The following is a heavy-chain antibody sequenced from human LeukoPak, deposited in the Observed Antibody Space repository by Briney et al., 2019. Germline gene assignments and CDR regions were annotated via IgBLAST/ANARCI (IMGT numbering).Heavy chain of an antibody. CDR2: IYYSGSS. CDR3: VRDWGSYYDPRAPARWFDP. V-gene: IGHV4-59*01. Sequence: SETLSLTCSVSGGSISSYYWSWIRQPPGKGLEWIGYIYYSGSSNYNPSLRSRVTMSVDTSRNQFSLNLDSVTAADTAVYYCVRDWGSYYDPRAPARWFDPWGQGTLVIVSS. CDR1: GGSISSYY. J-gene: IGHJ5*02. D-gene: IGHD3-22*01.